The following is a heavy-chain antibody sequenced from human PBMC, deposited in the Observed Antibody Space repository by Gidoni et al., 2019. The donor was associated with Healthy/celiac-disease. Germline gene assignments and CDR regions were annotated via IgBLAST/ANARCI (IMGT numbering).Heavy chain of an antibody. D-gene: IGHD6-13*01. J-gene: IGHJ4*02. CDR1: VYTFTSYG. Sequence: QVQLVHSGAEVKKPGASLKVSFKASVYTFTSYGISWVRQAPGQGLEWMGWISAYNGNTNYAQKLQGRVTMTTDTSTSTAYRELRSLRSDDTAVYYCALVKGSSPFDYWGQGTLVTVSS. CDR2: ISAYNGNT. CDR3: ALVKGSSPFDY. V-gene: IGHV1-18*04.